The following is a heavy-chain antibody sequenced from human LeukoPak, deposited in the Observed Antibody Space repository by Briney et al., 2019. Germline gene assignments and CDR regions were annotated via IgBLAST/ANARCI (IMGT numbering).Heavy chain of an antibody. CDR3: ARDIYGSSPYCYGMDV. CDR1: GGTFSSYA. Sequence: ASVKVSCKASGGTFSSYAISWVRQAPGQGLEWMGGIVPIFGTANYAQKFQGRVTITADESTSTAYMELSSLRSEDTAVYYCARDIYGSSPYCYGMDVWGQGTTVAVSS. J-gene: IGHJ6*02. V-gene: IGHV1-69*13. D-gene: IGHD6-13*01. CDR2: IVPIFGTA.